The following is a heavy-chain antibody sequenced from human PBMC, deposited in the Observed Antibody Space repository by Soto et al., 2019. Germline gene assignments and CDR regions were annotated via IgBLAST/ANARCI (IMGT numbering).Heavy chain of an antibody. CDR3: ARDRYCSGGSCGLNWFDP. CDR2: INPSGGST. J-gene: IGHJ5*02. Sequence: ASVKVSCKASGYTFTSYYMHWVRQAPGQGLEWMGIINPSGGSTSYAQKFQGRVTMTRDTSTSTVYMELSTLRSKDTAVYYCARDRYCSGGSCGLNWFDPWGQGTLVTSPQ. D-gene: IGHD2-15*01. V-gene: IGHV1-46*01. CDR1: GYTFTSYY.